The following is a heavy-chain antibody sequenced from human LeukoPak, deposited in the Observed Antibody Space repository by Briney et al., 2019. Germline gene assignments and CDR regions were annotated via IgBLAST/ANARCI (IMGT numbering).Heavy chain of an antibody. D-gene: IGHD6-19*01. V-gene: IGHV3-21*01. Sequence: GGSLRLSCAASGFTFSSYSMNWVRQAPGKGLEWVSSISSSSSYIYYADSVKGRFTISRDNAKNSLYLQMNSLRAEDTAVYYCARAPGGLLSSSGWYPGEDYWGQGTLVTVSS. CDR1: GFTFSSYS. CDR2: ISSSSSYI. CDR3: ARAPGGLLSSSGWYPGEDY. J-gene: IGHJ4*02.